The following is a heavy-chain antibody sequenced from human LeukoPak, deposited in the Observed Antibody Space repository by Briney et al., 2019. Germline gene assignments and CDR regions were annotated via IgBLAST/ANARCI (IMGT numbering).Heavy chain of an antibody. CDR3: ARDFGVRGVIIYGGNWFDP. J-gene: IGHJ5*02. CDR1: GFTFSSYA. D-gene: IGHD3-10*01. CDR2: ISYDGSNK. V-gene: IGHV3-30*04. Sequence: GGSLRLSCAASGFTFSSYAMHWVRQAPGKGLEWVAVISYDGSNKYYADPVKGRFTISRDNSKKTLYLQMNSLRAEDTAVYYCARDFGVRGVIIYGGNWFDPWGQGTLVTVSS.